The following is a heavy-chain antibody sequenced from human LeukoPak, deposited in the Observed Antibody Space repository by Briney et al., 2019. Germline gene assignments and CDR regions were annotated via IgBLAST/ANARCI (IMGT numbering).Heavy chain of an antibody. D-gene: IGHD1-26*01. J-gene: IGHJ4*02. CDR3: VRDNRSYNFDY. Sequence: GGSLRLSRAASGFTFSRYWMHWVRQAPGKGLVWVSCIKSDGSSTSIADSAKGRFTISRDNAKNTVYLQMNSLRAEDTAVYYCVRDNRSYNFDYWGQGTLVTVSS. V-gene: IGHV3-74*01. CDR2: IKSDGSST. CDR1: GFTFSRYW.